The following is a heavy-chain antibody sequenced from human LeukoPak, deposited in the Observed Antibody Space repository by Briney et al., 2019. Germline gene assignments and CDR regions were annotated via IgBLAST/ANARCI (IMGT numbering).Heavy chain of an antibody. Sequence: RASVKVSCKASGGTFSSYAISWVRQAPGQGLEWMGWINPNSGGTNYAQKFQGRVTMTRDTSISTAYMELSRLRSDDTAVYYCAREFVVVPAAIWSYWGQGTLVTVSS. D-gene: IGHD2-2*01. CDR3: AREFVVVPAAIWSY. V-gene: IGHV1-2*02. CDR2: INPNSGGT. CDR1: GGTFSSYA. J-gene: IGHJ4*02.